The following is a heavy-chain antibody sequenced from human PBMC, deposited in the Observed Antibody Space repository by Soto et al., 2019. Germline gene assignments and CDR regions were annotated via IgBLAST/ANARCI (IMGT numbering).Heavy chain of an antibody. CDR3: AKGGLEPFEF. D-gene: IGHD1-1*01. Sequence: GGSLRLSCEASGFIFRTYWMHWVRQAPGEGLVWVSRMNPEETTTNYADSVRGRFTTSRDNAKNTLYLQMNSLRPEDTAVYYCAKGGLEPFEFWGQGTLVTVSS. V-gene: IGHV3-74*01. CDR1: GFIFRTYW. CDR2: MNPEETTT. J-gene: IGHJ4*02.